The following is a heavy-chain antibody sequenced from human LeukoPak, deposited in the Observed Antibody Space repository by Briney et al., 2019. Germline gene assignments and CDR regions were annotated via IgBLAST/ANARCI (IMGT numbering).Heavy chain of an antibody. Sequence: ASVKVSCKAPGYTFTGYFIHWVRQAPGQGLEWMGWINPNSGDTNYAQNFQGRVTMTRDTSISTAYMELSRLRSDDTAVYYCARGDYYGSGSDARPPLANAYYYYYYMDVWGKGTTVTISS. CDR2: INPNSGDT. D-gene: IGHD3-10*01. CDR3: ARGDYYGSGSDARPPLANAYYYYYYMDV. J-gene: IGHJ6*03. V-gene: IGHV1-2*02. CDR1: GYTFTGYF.